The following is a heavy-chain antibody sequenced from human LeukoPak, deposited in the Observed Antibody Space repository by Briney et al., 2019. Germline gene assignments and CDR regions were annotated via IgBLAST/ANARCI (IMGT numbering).Heavy chain of an antibody. CDR1: GFTFDDYA. Sequence: PGGSLGLSCAASGFTFDDYAMHWVRQAPGKGLEWVSGISWNSGSIGYADSVKGRFTISRDNAKNSLYLQMNSLRVEDTAFYYCAKDNRRHYTSGPNPDSLHWGQGALVTVSS. CDR3: AKDNRRHYTSGPNPDSLH. D-gene: IGHD6-19*01. V-gene: IGHV3-9*01. CDR2: ISWNSGSI. J-gene: IGHJ4*02.